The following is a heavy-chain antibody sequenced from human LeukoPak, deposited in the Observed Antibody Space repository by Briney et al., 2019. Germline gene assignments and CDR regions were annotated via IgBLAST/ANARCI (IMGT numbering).Heavy chain of an antibody. J-gene: IGHJ4*02. Sequence: ESGPTLVKPTQTLTLTCTFSGFSLSTSGVGVGWIRQPPGKALEWLALIYWDDDKRYSPSLKSRLTITKDTSKNQVVLTMTNTDPVDTATYYCAHWTRVSYGLSYFDYWGQGTLVTVSS. CDR1: GFSLSTSGVG. CDR3: AHWTRVSYGLSYFDY. CDR2: IYWDDDK. V-gene: IGHV2-5*02. D-gene: IGHD5-18*01.